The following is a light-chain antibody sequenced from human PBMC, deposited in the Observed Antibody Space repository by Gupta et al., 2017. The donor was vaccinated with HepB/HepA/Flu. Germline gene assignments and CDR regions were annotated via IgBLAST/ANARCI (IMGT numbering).Light chain of an antibody. CDR2: AAS. V-gene: IGKV1-16*02. Sequence: DVQMTQSPSSLSAYVEDTVTITCRASQGINNNLSWFQQKPGEAPKSLIHAASSLQSGVPSKFTGSGSATDFTLTVSGLQPEDFATYYCQQYNSFPLTFGGGTKVEI. CDR3: QQYNSFPLT. J-gene: IGKJ4*01. CDR1: QGINNN.